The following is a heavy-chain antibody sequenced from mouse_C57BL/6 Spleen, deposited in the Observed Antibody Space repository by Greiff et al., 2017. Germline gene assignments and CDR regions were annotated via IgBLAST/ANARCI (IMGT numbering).Heavy chain of an antibody. CDR1: GYTFTSYT. J-gene: IGHJ2*01. D-gene: IGHD1-1*01. CDR3: ARFYYYGSSYFPFDY. V-gene: IGHV1-4*01. Sequence: QVQLKESGAELARPGASVKMSCKASGYTFTSYTMHWVKQRPGQGLEWIGYINPSSGYTKYNQKFKDKATLTADKSSSTAYMQLSSLTSEDSAVYYCARFYYYGSSYFPFDYWGQGTTLTVSS. CDR2: INPSSGYT.